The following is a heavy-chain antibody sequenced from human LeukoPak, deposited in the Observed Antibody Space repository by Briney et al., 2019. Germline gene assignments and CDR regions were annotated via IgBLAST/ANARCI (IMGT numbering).Heavy chain of an antibody. V-gene: IGHV3-23*01. D-gene: IGHD4-17*01. CDR3: ARDYADYVGYFFFDY. J-gene: IGHJ4*02. Sequence: GGSLRLSCAASGFAFNNYAMNWVRQAPGKGLEWVSSISGGGETTYYADSAKGRFTISRDNSQNTLYLQMNSLRAEDTAVYYCARDYADYVGYFFFDYWGRGTLVTVSS. CDR2: ISGGGETT. CDR1: GFAFNNYA.